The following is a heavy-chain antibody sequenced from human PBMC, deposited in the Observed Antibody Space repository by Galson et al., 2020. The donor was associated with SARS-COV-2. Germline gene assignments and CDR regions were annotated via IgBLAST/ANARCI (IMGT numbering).Heavy chain of an antibody. CDR2: ISPDGTST. J-gene: IGHJ4*02. CDR1: GFTFSRYW. V-gene: IGHV3-74*01. D-gene: IGHD2-15*01. CDR3: GRDPDYWHLNY. Sequence: GGSLRLSCAASGFTFSRYWMHWVRQAPGKGLVWVSRISPDGTSTRYADSVKGRFTISRDNAKNTLYLQMNGLRAEDTAVYYCGRDPDYWHLNYWGQGTLVTVSS.